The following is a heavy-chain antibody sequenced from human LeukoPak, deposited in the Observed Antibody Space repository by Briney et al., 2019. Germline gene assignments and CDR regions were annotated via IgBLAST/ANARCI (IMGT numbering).Heavy chain of an antibody. CDR1: GYTFSGHY. CDR3: AQAASAVAGDYIYHYMDV. CDR2: IYPSSGYI. J-gene: IGHJ6*03. V-gene: IGHV1-2*07. Sequence: ASVKVSCKASGYTFSGHYMNWVPQAPGQGIEWIVFIYPSSGYIDYSHIFEGRVTMIKDTSISTVFIELSRLTSDDTAVYDCAQAASAVAGDYIYHYMDVWSKGTTVTVSS. D-gene: IGHD6-19*01.